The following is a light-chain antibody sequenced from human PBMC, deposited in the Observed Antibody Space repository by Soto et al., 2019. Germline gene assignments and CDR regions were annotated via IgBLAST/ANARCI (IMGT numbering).Light chain of an antibody. Sequence: DIQMTQSPSTLSASVGDRVIITCRASESISRWLAWYQQKPGKAPKLLIYAASSLQSGVPSRFSGSGSGTDFTLTISSLQPEDFATYYCQQSYSRTFGQGTKVDIK. V-gene: IGKV1-39*01. CDR2: AAS. CDR3: QQSYSRT. J-gene: IGKJ1*01. CDR1: ESISRW.